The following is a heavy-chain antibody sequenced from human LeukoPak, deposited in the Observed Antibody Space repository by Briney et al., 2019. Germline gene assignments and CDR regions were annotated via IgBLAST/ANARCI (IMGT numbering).Heavy chain of an antibody. D-gene: IGHD5-12*01. J-gene: IGHJ2*01. CDR2: IYTSGSS. Sequence: SETLSLTCTVSGGSISGYYWSWLRQPPGKGLEWIGYIYTSGSSNYKPSLKSRVTISVDTSNNQFSLKLSSVTAADSAVYYCARHAWYNGYDRYFDLWGRGTLVTVSS. CDR3: ARHAWYNGYDRYFDL. V-gene: IGHV4-4*09. CDR1: GGSISGYY.